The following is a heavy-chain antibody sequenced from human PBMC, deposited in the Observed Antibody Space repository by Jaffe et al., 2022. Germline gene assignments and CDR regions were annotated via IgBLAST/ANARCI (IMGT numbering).Heavy chain of an antibody. CDR2: INPHSGGT. Sequence: QVHLVQSGAEVKEPGASVKVSCKTSGFPFRNFYINWVRQAPGQGLEWVAWINPHSGGTKVAEKFQGRIIVTRDMSTTTVYMELSSLTADDTAMFYCARDDFYGSGSDDAFDFWGQGTMVTVS. J-gene: IGHJ3*01. D-gene: IGHD3-10*01. CDR3: ARDDFYGSGSDDAFDF. CDR1: GFPFRNFY. V-gene: IGHV1-2*02.